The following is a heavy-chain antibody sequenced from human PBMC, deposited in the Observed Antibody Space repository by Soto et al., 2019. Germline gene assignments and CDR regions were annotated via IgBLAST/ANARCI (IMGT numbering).Heavy chain of an antibody. CDR3: AKDYYDRTSDTFDI. D-gene: IGHD3-9*01. J-gene: IGHJ3*02. CDR2: IWYDGSNK. Sequence: QVQLVESGGGVVQPGRSLRLSCAASGFTFSSYGMHWVRQAPGKGPEWVVVIWYDGSNKYYADSVKGRFTISRDNSKNTLYLQMNSLRAEDTAVYYCAKDYYDRTSDTFDIWGQGTMVTVSS. CDR1: GFTFSSYG. V-gene: IGHV3-33*06.